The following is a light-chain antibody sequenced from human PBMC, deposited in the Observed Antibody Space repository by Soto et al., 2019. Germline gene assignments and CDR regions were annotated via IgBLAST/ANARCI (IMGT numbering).Light chain of an antibody. CDR2: EVN. CDR3: SSYAGSKNLV. J-gene: IGLJ2*01. Sequence: QSALTQPPSASGSPGQSVTISCTGTSSDVGGYNYVSWYQQHPGKAPKLMISEVNERPSGVPDRFSGSKSGNTASLTVSGLQAEDEADYYCSSYAGSKNLVFGGGTKLTVL. V-gene: IGLV2-8*01. CDR1: SSDVGGYNY.